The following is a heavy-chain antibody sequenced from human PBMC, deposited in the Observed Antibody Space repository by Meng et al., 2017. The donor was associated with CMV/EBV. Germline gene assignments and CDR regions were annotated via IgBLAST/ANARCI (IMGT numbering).Heavy chain of an antibody. CDR1: GFTFSSYS. D-gene: IGHD3-10*01. CDR2: ISSSSSYI. V-gene: IGHV3-21*01. J-gene: IGHJ6*02. Sequence: GESLKISCAASGFTFSSYSMNWVRQAPGKGLEWVSSISSSSSYIYCADSVKGRFTISRDNAKNSLYLQMNSLRAEDTAVYYCARDRGFGELGGYYYYGMDVWGQGTTVTVSS. CDR3: ARDRGFGELGGYYYYGMDV.